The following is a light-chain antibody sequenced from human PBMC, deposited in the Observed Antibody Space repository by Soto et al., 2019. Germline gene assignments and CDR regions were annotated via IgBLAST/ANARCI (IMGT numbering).Light chain of an antibody. V-gene: IGKV3-20*01. Sequence: EIVLTQSPCTLSLSPGERATLSCRASQSVSSSYLACYQQKPGQAPRLLIYGASSRATGIPDRFSGSGSGTDFDLTISRLEPEDFAVYYCQQYGSSPRFTFGPGTKVDIK. CDR2: GAS. J-gene: IGKJ3*01. CDR3: QQYGSSPRFT. CDR1: QSVSSSY.